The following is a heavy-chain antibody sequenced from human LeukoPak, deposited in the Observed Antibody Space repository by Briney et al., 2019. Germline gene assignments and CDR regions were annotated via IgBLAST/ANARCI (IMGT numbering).Heavy chain of an antibody. D-gene: IGHD6-19*01. Sequence: PGGSLKLSCAASGFSFSGSAMHWVRQASGKGLEWVGRIRSKANSYATGYAASVKGRFTISRDDSKNTAYLQMNSLKTEDTAVYYCTGTWYDNSGWCWFDPWGQGTLVTVSS. CDR1: GFSFSGSA. CDR2: IRSKANSYAT. J-gene: IGHJ5*02. V-gene: IGHV3-73*01. CDR3: TGTWYDNSGWCWFDP.